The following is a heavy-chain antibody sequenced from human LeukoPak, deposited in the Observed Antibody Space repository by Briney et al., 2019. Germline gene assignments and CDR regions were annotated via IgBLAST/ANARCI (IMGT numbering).Heavy chain of an antibody. V-gene: IGHV3-30-3*02. J-gene: IGHJ3*02. CDR1: GFTFSTYF. CDR3: AKKRQDIILLPGAFDI. CDR2: IASDGSHT. Sequence: GGSLRLSCAASGFTFSTYFMHWVRQAPGKGLEWVADIASDGSHTFYVESVKGRFTISRDNSKNTLYLQMNSLRAEDTAVYFCAKKRQDIILLPGAFDIGAKGKRATVSS. D-gene: IGHD2-21*01.